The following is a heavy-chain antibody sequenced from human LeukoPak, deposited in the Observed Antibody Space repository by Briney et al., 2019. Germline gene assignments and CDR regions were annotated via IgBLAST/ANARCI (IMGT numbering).Heavy chain of an antibody. CDR2: INPNSGGT. J-gene: IGHJ4*02. CDR3: ARKYSSWGYFDY. D-gene: IGHD6-6*01. Sequence: ASVKVSCKASGYTFTGYYMHWVRQAPGQGLEWMGWINPNSGGTNYAQKFQGRVTMTRDTSISTAYMELSRLRSDDTAVYYCARKYSSWGYFDYWGQGTLVTASS. V-gene: IGHV1-2*02. CDR1: GYTFTGYY.